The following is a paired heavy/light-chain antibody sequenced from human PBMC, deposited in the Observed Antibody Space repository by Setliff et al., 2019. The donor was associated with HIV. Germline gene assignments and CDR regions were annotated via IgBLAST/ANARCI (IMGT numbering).Heavy chain of an antibody. V-gene: IGHV4-39*01. J-gene: IGHJ4*02. CDR2: IFYSGST. CDR1: GGSINTSKYY. D-gene: IGHD3-3*01. CDR3: ARLHHYDFWSGGGHYYFDY. Sequence: QLQLQESGPGLVKPSETLSLTCTVSGGSINTSKYYWAWIRQSPGKGLECLGSIFYSGSTYDSPSLKSRVTFSVDTSKNQFSLKLTAVTAADSAMYFCARLHHYDFWSGGGHYYFDYWGQGILVTVSS.
Light chain of an antibody. CDR3: GTWDSSLSAYV. CDR1: IFNVGDKY. J-gene: IGLJ1*01. Sequence: QSVLTQPPSVSAAPGQKVTIYCSGSIFNVGDKYVSWYQQFPGGAPKVLIYDNVKRPSGIPERFAGSKSGTSATLDITGLQTGDEAEYHCGTWDSSLSAYVFGSGTKVSVL. V-gene: IGLV1-51*01. CDR2: DNV.